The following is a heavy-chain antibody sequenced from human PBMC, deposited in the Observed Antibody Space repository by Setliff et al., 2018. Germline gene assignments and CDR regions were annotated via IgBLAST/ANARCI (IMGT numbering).Heavy chain of an antibody. CDR3: ARESAGDESVRHLYYTDV. V-gene: IGHV4-34*01. D-gene: IGHD1-1*01. CDR2: ISHSGST. CDR1: GGSFNVYF. Sequence: PSETLSLTCAVYGGSFNVYFWSWIRQPPGKGLEWIGEISHSGSTNYNPSLKSRVTMSVDKSKNQFSLNLNSVTAADTAVYYCARESAGDESVRHLYYTDVWGRGTTVT. J-gene: IGHJ6*03.